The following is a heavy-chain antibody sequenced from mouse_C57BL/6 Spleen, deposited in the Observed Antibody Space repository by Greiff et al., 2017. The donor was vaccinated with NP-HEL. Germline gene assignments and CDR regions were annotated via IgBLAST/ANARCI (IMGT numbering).Heavy chain of an antibody. CDR2: ISDGGSYT. V-gene: IGHV5-4*01. CDR3: ARDRGLGGFAWFAY. J-gene: IGHJ3*01. CDR1: GFTFSSYA. D-gene: IGHD4-1*01. Sequence: EVKLVESGGGLVKPGGSLKLSCAASGFTFSSYAMSWVRQTPEKRLEWVATISDGGSYTYYPDNVKGRFTISRDNAKNNLYLQMSHLKSEDTAMYYCARDRGLGGFAWFAYWGQGTLVTVSA.